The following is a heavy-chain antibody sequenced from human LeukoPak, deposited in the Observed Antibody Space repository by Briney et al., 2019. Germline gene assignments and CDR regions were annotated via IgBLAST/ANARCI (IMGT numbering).Heavy chain of an antibody. D-gene: IGHD3-22*01. CDR3: ARGSIYYGDSSAYFDY. CDR2: INHRGST. V-gene: IGHV4-34*01. Sequence: SETLSLTCGVYSESFSGYFWTYIRQPPGPGLELIGDINHRGSTNYNPSLKSRVTISVDTSKNQFSLRLTSVTAADTAVYYCARGSIYYGDSSAYFDYWGQGSLVTVSS. CDR1: SESFSGYF. J-gene: IGHJ4*02.